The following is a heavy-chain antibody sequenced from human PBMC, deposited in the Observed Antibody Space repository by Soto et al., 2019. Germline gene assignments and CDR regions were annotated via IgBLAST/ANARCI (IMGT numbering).Heavy chain of an antibody. Sequence: SLRLSCAASGFTFSSYSMNWVRQAPGKGLEWVSYISVSSSTIYYADSVKGRFTISRDNAKNSLYLQMNSLRAEDTAVYYCARVRELQYIDYWGQGALVTVSS. J-gene: IGHJ4*02. CDR3: ARVRELQYIDY. CDR1: GFTFSSYS. D-gene: IGHD4-4*01. CDR2: ISVSSSTI. V-gene: IGHV3-48*01.